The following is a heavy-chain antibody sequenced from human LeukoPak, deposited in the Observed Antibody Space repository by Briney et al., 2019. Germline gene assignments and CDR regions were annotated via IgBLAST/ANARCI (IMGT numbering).Heavy chain of an antibody. CDR3: ARDRGVAVAGYYGMDV. D-gene: IGHD6-19*01. J-gene: IGHJ6*02. CDR1: GYTFTSYY. CDR2: INPSGGST. Sequence: ASVKVSCKASGYTFTSYYMHWVRQAPGQGLEWMGIINPSGGSTSYAQKFQGRVTMTRDTSTSTVYMEPSSLRSEDTAVYYCARDRGVAVAGYYGMDVWGQGTTVTVSS. V-gene: IGHV1-46*01.